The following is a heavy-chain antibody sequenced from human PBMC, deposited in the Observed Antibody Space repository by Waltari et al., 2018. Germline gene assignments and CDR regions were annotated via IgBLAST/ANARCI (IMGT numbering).Heavy chain of an antibody. V-gene: IGHV5-51*01. J-gene: IGHJ3*01. CDR1: GYSFSGYW. Sequence: EVQLVQSGTQVKKPGESLRISCKASGYSFSGYWIGGVRPMPGKGMEWMGIIFPRDSDTRYTPSSQGRVTISADKSTGTAYLQFSSLTASDTAMYFCARELIWPGELGPFDLWGQGTFVSVSS. CDR3: ARELIWPGELGPFDL. D-gene: IGHD1-26*01. CDR2: IFPRDSDT.